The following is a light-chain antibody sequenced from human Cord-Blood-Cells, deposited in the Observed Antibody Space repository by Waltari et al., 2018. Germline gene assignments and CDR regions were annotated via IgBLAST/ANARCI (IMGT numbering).Light chain of an antibody. V-gene: IGLV2-14*01. CDR1: SSDVGGYNS. J-gene: IGLJ7*01. Sequence: QSALTQPASVSGSPGQSITISCTGTSSDVGGYNSVSWYQPHPGKAPKLIIYDVSNPPACVSNRFSGSSSVNTSSLAISGVQAEDEADYYCSSYTSSSTAVFGGGTQLTVL. CDR3: SSYTSSSTAV. CDR2: DVS.